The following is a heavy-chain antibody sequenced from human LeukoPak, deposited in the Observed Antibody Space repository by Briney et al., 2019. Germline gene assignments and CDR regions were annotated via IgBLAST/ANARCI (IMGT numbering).Heavy chain of an antibody. CDR3: AKDSTRYCSSTSCALKDY. CDR1: GFTFSSYA. V-gene: IGHV3-30-3*01. D-gene: IGHD2-2*01. J-gene: IGHJ4*02. CDR2: ISYDGSNK. Sequence: PGRSLRLSCAASGFTFSSYAMRWVRQAPGKGLEWVAVISYDGSNKYYADSVKGRFTISRDNSKNTLYLQMNSLRAEDTAVYYCAKDSTRYCSSTSCALKDYWGQGTLVTVSS.